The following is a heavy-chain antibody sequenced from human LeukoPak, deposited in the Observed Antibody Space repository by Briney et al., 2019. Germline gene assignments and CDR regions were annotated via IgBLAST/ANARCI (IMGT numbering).Heavy chain of an antibody. D-gene: IGHD4-17*01. J-gene: IGHJ4*02. V-gene: IGHV4-59*01. Sequence: SETLSLTCTVSGGSISSYYWSWIRQPPGKGLEWIGYIYYSGSTNYNPSLKSRVTISVDTSKNQFSLKLSSVTAADTAVYYCARAIPGGDGALDYWGQGTLVTVSS. CDR3: ARAIPGGDGALDY. CDR2: IYYSGST. CDR1: GGSISSYY.